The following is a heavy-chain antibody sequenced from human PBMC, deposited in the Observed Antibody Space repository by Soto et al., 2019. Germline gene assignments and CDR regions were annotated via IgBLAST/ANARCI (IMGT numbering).Heavy chain of an antibody. CDR2: ISGSGGST. CDR3: AKGGHSSSFYYYGMGV. J-gene: IGHJ6*02. CDR1: GITFSSYA. V-gene: IGHV3-23*01. D-gene: IGHD6-6*01. Sequence: EVQLLESGGGLVQPGGSLRLSCAASGITFSSYAMSWVRQAPGKGLEWVSGISGSGGSTYYADSVKGRFTISRDNSKNTLYLQMNSLRVEDTAVYYCAKGGHSSSFYYYGMGVWGQGTTVTVSS.